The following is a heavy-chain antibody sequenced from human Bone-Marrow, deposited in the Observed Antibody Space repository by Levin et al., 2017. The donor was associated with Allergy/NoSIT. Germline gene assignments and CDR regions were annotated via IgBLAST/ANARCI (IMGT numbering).Heavy chain of an antibody. CDR3: ARDLYTRSFDY. V-gene: IGHV3-33*01. Sequence: LSLTCAASGFIFSTYGMHWVRQAPGKGLEWVAVISYDGKKDYYSQSVKGRFTISKDRSKNTVYLQMNSLRAEDTAVYYCARDLYTRSFDYWGQGTQVIVSS. CDR2: ISYDGKKD. J-gene: IGHJ4*02. CDR1: GFIFSTYG.